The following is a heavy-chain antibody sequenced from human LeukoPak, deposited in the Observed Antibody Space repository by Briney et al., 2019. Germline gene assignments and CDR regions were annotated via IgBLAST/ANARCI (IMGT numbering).Heavy chain of an antibody. J-gene: IGHJ5*02. CDR3: ARDLGYTSGNSYSNWFDP. D-gene: IGHD3-10*01. Sequence: PGGSLRLSCAASGFTFDDYGMSWVRQAPGKGLEWVSGINWNGGSTGYADSVKGRFTISRDNAKNSLYLQMNSLRAEDTAVYYCARDLGYTSGNSYSNWFDPWGQGTLVTVSS. CDR1: GFTFDDYG. CDR2: INWNGGST. V-gene: IGHV3-20*04.